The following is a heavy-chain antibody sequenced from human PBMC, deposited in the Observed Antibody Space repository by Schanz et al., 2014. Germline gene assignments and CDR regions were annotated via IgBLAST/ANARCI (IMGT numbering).Heavy chain of an antibody. CDR1: GFTFSDHH. V-gene: IGHV3-72*01. Sequence: EVQVVESGGGLVQPGGSLRLSCAASGFTFSDHHMDWVRQAPGKGLEWLGRTRNKANSYTTGYAASVKGRFTISRDESKNSLYLQMNSLRAEDTAVYYCAKGQLLSYYFDYWGQGTLVTVSS. J-gene: IGHJ4*02. D-gene: IGHD2-21*01. CDR3: AKGQLLSYYFDY. CDR2: TRNKANSYTT.